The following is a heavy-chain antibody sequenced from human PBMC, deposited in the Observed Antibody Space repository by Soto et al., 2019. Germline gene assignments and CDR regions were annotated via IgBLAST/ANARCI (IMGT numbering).Heavy chain of an antibody. J-gene: IGHJ4*02. CDR3: ARSYSRGGSYFVILGY. CDR2: IYPGDSDT. Sequence: GESLKISCKGSGYNFANYWIGWVRQMPGKGLEWMGIIYPGDSDTRYSPSFQGQVTISADKSISTAYLQWSSLKGSDSVMYHCARSYSRGGSYFVILGYWGQGTLVTVSS. D-gene: IGHD3-10*01. CDR1: GYNFANYW. V-gene: IGHV5-51*01.